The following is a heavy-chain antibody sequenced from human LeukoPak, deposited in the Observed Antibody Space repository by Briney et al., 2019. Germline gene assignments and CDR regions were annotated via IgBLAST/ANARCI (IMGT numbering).Heavy chain of an antibody. CDR3: AKDQGYGSGSSEFNFDY. CDR2: IRYDGSNK. J-gene: IGHJ4*02. CDR1: GFTFSSYG. V-gene: IGHV3-30*02. Sequence: PGGSLRLSCAASGFTFSSYGMHWVRQAPGKGLEWVAFIRYDGSNKYYADSVKGRFTISRDNSKNTLYLQMNSLRAEDTAVYYCAKDQGYGSGSSEFNFDYWGQGTLVTVSS. D-gene: IGHD3-10*01.